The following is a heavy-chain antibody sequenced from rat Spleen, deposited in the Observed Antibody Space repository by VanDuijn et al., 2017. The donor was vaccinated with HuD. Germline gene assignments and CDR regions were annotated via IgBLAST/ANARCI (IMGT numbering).Heavy chain of an antibody. V-gene: IGHV5-29*01. J-gene: IGHJ2*01. Sequence: EVQLVESDGGLVQPGRSLKLSCAASGFTFSDYYMAWVRQAPTKGLEWVATISYDGSSTYYRDSVKGRFTISRDNAKSTLYLQMDSLRSEDTATYYCARLIRGTGGMPDYWGQGVMVTVSS. CDR1: GFTFSDYY. CDR3: ARLIRGTGGMPDY. D-gene: IGHD4-3*01. CDR2: ISYDGSST.